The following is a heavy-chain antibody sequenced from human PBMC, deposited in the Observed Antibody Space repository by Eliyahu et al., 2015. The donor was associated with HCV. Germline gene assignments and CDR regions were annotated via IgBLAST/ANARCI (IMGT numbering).Heavy chain of an antibody. CDR2: VXAYNGDT. CDR3: VRGDQXLLNDGGNYATPVLIDS. Sequence: HVQLTQSGPELKRPGAXVKVSCKASGDTPFTYXIIWVRQAPGQGFEWMGRVXAYNGDTKXAQKFQDRLTLTTDTSTTTASMELRALKSDDTAVYYCVRGDQXLLNDGGNYATPVLIDSWGGGALVTVSS. CDR1: GDTPFTYX. J-gene: IGHJ4*02. D-gene: IGHD1-26*01. V-gene: IGHV1-18*04.